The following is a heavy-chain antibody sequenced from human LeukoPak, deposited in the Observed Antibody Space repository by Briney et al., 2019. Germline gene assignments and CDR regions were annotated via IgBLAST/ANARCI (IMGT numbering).Heavy chain of an antibody. J-gene: IGHJ6*03. CDR2: IYYSGST. CDR1: GGSISSGDYY. CDR3: ARTGYSSSWESGYYYYMDV. V-gene: IGHV4-30-4*08. Sequence: SQTLSLTCTVSGGSISSGDYYWSWIRQPPAKGLEWIGYIYYSGSTYYNPSLKSRVTISVDTSKNQFSLKLSSVTAADTAVYYCARTGYSSSWESGYYYYMDVWGKGTTVTVSS. D-gene: IGHD6-13*01.